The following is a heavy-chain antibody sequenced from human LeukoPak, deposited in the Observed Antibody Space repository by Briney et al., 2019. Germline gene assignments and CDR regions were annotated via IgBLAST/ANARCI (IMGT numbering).Heavy chain of an antibody. J-gene: IGHJ4*02. CDR3: ATGESLDY. CDR1: GGSVSSGSYY. CDR2: LYTSGST. D-gene: IGHD1-14*01. Sequence: SETLSLTCTVSGGSVSSGSYYWSWIRQPAGKGLEWIGRLYTSGSTKSNPSLKSRVSMSVDTSKNQFSLKLSSVTAADTAVYFCATGESLDYWGQGTLVTVSS. V-gene: IGHV4-61*02.